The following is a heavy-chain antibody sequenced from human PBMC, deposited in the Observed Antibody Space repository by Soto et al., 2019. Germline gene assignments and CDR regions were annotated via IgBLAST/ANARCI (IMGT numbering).Heavy chain of an antibody. V-gene: IGHV1-69*13. J-gene: IGHJ6*02. D-gene: IGHD2-15*01. CDR3: ARTYCSGGSCYSYPPYYYYYGMDV. CDR1: GGTFSSYA. Sequence: GASVKVSCKASGGTFSSYAISWVRQAPGQGLEWMGGIIPIFGTANYAQKFQGRVTITADESTSTAYMELSSLRSEDTAVYYCARTYCSGGSCYSYPPYYYYYGMDVWGQGTTVTVSS. CDR2: IIPIFGTA.